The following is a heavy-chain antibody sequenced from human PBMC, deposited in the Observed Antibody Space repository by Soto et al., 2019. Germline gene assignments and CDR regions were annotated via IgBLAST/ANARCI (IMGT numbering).Heavy chain of an antibody. V-gene: IGHV3-15*01. D-gene: IGHD3-10*01. CDR2: IKPKTDGGTT. CDR3: STVRTY. J-gene: IGHJ4*02. CDR1: GFTFSKTY. Sequence: GSLRLSCAASGFTFSKTYMNWVRQAPGKGLEWVGRIKPKTDGGTTDYAAPVEGRFTISRDDSKNTLYLQMNSLKTDDTAVYYCSTVRTYWGQGTLVTVSS.